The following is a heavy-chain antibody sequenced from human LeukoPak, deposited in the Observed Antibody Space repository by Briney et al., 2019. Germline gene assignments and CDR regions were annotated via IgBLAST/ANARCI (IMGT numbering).Heavy chain of an antibody. Sequence: SETLSLTCTVSGGSISSSSYYWGWIRQPPGKGLEWIGSIYYSGSTYYNPSLKSRVTISVDTSKNQFSLKLSSVTAADTAVYYCARIPFTMVRGQFDYWGQGTLVTVSS. CDR3: ARIPFTMVRGQFDY. CDR2: IYYSGST. CDR1: GGSISSSSYY. J-gene: IGHJ4*02. D-gene: IGHD3-10*01. V-gene: IGHV4-39*01.